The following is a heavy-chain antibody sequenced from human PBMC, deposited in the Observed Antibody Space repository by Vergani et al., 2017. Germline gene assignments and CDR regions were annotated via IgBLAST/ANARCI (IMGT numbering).Heavy chain of an antibody. Sequence: EVQLVESGGGLVQPGRSLRLSCAASGFTFDDYAMHWVRQAPGKGLEWVSAISGSGGSTYYADSVKGRFTISRDNAKNSLYLQMNSLRAEDTAVYYCARQDYGGNSAYWGQGTLVTVSS. CDR3: ARQDYGGNSAY. CDR1: GFTFDDYA. V-gene: IGHV3-9*01. CDR2: ISGSGGST. J-gene: IGHJ4*02. D-gene: IGHD4-23*01.